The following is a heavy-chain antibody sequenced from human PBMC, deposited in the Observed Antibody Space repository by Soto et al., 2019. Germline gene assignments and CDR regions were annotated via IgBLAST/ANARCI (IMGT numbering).Heavy chain of an antibody. J-gene: IGHJ6*02. V-gene: IGHV3-48*02. Sequence: EVQLVESGGGLVQPGGSMRLSCAATGFTFSLYSMSWVRQAPGKGLEWVSYISRSSTGIHYADSVKGRFTISRDDATNSMHLQMNSLRDGDTAVYYCARAVTWGLDVWGQGTTVSISS. CDR2: ISRSSTGI. D-gene: IGHD3-10*01. CDR1: GFTFSLYS. CDR3: ARAVTWGLDV.